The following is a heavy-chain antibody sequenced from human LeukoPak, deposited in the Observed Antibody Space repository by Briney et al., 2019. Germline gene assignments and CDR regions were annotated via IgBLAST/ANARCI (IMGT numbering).Heavy chain of an antibody. Sequence: GGSLRLSCAASGFTFSSYAMSWVRQAPGKGLEWVSAISGSGGSTYYADSVKGRFTISRDNSKNTLYLQMNSLRVEDTAVYYCAGSRLSAEYFQFWGQGTLVAVSS. CDR1: GFTFSSYA. J-gene: IGHJ1*01. CDR2: ISGSGGST. CDR3: AGSRLSAEYFQF. V-gene: IGHV3-23*01.